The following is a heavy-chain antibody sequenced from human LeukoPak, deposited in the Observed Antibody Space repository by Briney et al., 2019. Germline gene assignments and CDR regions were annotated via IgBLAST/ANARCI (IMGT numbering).Heavy chain of an antibody. D-gene: IGHD6-13*01. J-gene: IGHJ4*02. CDR2: INHSGST. Sequence: PGGSLRLSCAASGFTVTTTYMSWVRQAPGKGLEWIGEINHSGSTNYNPSLKSRVTISVDTSKNQFSLKLSSVTAADTAVYYCAFIAAAGNYWGQGTLVTVSS. CDR1: GFTVTTTY. V-gene: IGHV4-34*08. CDR3: AFIAAAGNY.